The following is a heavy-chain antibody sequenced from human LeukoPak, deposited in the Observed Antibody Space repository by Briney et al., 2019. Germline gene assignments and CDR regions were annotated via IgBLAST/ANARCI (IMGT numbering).Heavy chain of an antibody. J-gene: IGHJ5*02. CDR3: ATSLWFGELPNWFDP. V-gene: IGHV1-69*04. CDR2: IIPILGIA. Sequence: ASVKVSCKASGGTFSTYAISWGRQAPGQGLEWMGRIIPILGIANYAPNFQGRVTITADKSTSTAYMELNSLRSEDTAMYYCATSLWFGELPNWFDPWGQGTLVTVSS. D-gene: IGHD3-10*01. CDR1: GGTFSTYA.